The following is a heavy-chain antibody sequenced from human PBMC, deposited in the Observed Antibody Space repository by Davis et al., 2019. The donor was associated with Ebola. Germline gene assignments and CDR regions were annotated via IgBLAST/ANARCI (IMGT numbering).Heavy chain of an antibody. D-gene: IGHD2-15*01. CDR3: AREPQPLGGSCYSLGCYFDF. CDR1: GYPLTSHG. J-gene: IGHJ4*02. CDR2: INGYNGNT. Sequence: ASVKVSCKASGYPLTSHGISWVRQAPGQGLEWMGWINGYNGNTNYAQKFQGRVTMTTDTSTSTAYMELRTLGSEDTAVYYCAREPQPLGGSCYSLGCYFDFWGQGTLVTVSS. V-gene: IGHV1-18*01.